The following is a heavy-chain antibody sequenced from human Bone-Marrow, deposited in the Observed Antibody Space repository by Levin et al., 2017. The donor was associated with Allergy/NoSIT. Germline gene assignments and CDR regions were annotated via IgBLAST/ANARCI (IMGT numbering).Heavy chain of an antibody. V-gene: IGHV3-30*18. D-gene: IGHD2-2*01. CDR3: AKDPTLQISIEIVPGRIDY. CDR2: ISYDGSID. CDR1: GFMFSSYG. Sequence: GGSLRLSCAASGFMFSSYGMHWVRQAPGKGLEWVAVISYDGSIDHYVDSVKGRFTISRDTSKNKLYLQMNSLRPADTAVSYCAKDPTLQISIEIVPGRIDYWSQGALVTVAS. J-gene: IGHJ4*02.